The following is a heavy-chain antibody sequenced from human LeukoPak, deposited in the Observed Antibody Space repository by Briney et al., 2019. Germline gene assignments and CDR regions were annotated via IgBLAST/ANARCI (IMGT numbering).Heavy chain of an antibody. CDR3: ARDVWFGDYRWFDP. Sequence: PGGSLRLSCAASRFTFSSYGMHWVRQAPGKGLEWVAVISYDGSIKYYADSVKGRFTISRDNSKNTLYLQMSSLRAEDTAVYFCARDVWFGDYRWFDPWGQGTLVTVSS. V-gene: IGHV3-30*03. J-gene: IGHJ5*02. CDR2: ISYDGSIK. CDR1: RFTFSSYG. D-gene: IGHD3-10*01.